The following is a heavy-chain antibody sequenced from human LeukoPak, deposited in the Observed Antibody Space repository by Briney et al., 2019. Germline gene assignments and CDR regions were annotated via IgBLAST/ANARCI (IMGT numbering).Heavy chain of an antibody. V-gene: IGHV3-11*01. CDR2: ISGVASDI. J-gene: IGHJ6*02. Sequence: GGSLRLSCAASGFTFSDYYMTWIRQAPGKGLEWVSYISGVASDIYYGDSVKGRFTISRDNAKNSVYLQMNSLRAEDTAVYYCARGGALGMDVWGQGTTITVSS. CDR1: GFTFSDYY. CDR3: ARGGALGMDV. D-gene: IGHD1-26*01.